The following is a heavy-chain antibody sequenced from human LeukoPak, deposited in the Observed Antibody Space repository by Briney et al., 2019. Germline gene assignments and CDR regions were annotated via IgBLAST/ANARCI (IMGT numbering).Heavy chain of an antibody. CDR3: STSGGNWFDP. V-gene: IGHV3-74*01. CDR1: GFTFSNNR. J-gene: IGHJ5*02. D-gene: IGHD3-16*01. Sequence: GGSLRLSCAASGFTFSNNRMHWVRQAPGKGLLWVSRINSDGSSTSYADSVKGRFTISRDNAKNTLYLQMDSLRVEDAAVYYCSTSGGNWFDPWGQGTWSPSP. CDR2: INSDGSST.